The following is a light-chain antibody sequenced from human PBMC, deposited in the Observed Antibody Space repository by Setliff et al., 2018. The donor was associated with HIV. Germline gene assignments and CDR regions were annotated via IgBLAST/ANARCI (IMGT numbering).Light chain of an antibody. J-gene: IGLJ1*01. V-gene: IGLV2-23*01. CDR1: SSDVGSYNL. Sequence: QSALPLAFLDGSPGQSITISCTGTSSDVGSYNLVSWYQQHPGKAPKLLIYEGNKRPSGVSNRFYGSKSGNTASLIISGLQAEDEADYFCCSYAGSSPDVFGTGTKVTVL. CDR2: EGN. CDR3: CSYAGSSPDV.